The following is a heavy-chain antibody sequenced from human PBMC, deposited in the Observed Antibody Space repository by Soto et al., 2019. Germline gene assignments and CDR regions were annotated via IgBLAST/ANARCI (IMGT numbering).Heavy chain of an antibody. CDR3: ARLSHYYDSSGYFNYYYYGMDV. CDR2: IYAGDSDT. D-gene: IGHD3-22*01. V-gene: IGHV5-51*01. Sequence: PGESLKISCKGSGYSFTSYWIGWVRQMPGKGLEWMGIIYAGDSDTRYSPSFQGQVTISADKSISTAYLQWSSLKASDTAMYYCARLSHYYDSSGYFNYYYYGMDVWGQGTTVTVSS. J-gene: IGHJ6*02. CDR1: GYSFTSYW.